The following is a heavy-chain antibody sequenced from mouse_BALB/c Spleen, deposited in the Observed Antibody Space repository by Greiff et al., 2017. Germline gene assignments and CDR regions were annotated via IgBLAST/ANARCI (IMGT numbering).Heavy chain of an antibody. D-gene: IGHD2-4*01. V-gene: IGHV5-17*02. CDR3: ARRGNYDYDGFAY. CDR2: ISSGSSTI. J-gene: IGHJ3*01. CDR1: GFTFSSFG. Sequence: EVKLMESGGGLVQPGGSRKLSCAASGFTFSSFGMHWVRQAPEKGLEWVAYISSGSSTIYYADTVKGRFTISRDNPKNTLFLQMTSLRSEDTAMYYCARRGNYDYDGFAYWGQGTLVTVSA.